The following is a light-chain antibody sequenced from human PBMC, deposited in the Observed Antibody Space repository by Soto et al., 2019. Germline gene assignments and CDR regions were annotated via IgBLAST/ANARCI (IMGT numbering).Light chain of an antibody. Sequence: SYELTQPPSVSVAPGKTARITCGGNNIGSKSVHWDQQKPGQAPVLVIYYDSDRPSGIPERFSGSNSGNTATLTISRVEAGDEADYYCQVWDSSSDHPGHVVFGGGTKLTVL. V-gene: IGLV3-21*04. CDR3: QVWDSSSDHPGHVV. CDR1: NIGSKS. CDR2: YDS. J-gene: IGLJ2*01.